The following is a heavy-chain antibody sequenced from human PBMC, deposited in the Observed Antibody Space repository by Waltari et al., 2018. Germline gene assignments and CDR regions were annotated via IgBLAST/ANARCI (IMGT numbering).Heavy chain of an antibody. CDR1: GGSFRGYY. J-gene: IGHJ6*03. Sequence: QVQLQQWGAGLLKPSETLSLTCAVYGGSFRGYYWSWIRQPPGKGLEWIGEINHSGSTNYNPALKSRVTISVDTSKNQFSLKLSSVTAADTAVYYCARGGIAAAGNPSRYYMDVWGKGTTVTVSS. CDR3: ARGGIAAAGNPSRYYMDV. CDR2: INHSGST. V-gene: IGHV4-34*01. D-gene: IGHD6-13*01.